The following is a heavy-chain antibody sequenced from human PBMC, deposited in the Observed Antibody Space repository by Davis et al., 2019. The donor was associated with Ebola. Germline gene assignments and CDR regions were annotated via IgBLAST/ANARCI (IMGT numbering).Heavy chain of an antibody. J-gene: IGHJ5*02. V-gene: IGHV4-59*08. CDR1: GASISSHY. CDR3: ARHSSSSRGWFDP. CDR2: IYYSGST. Sequence: GSLRLSCTVSGASISSHYWSWIRQPPGKGLEWIGYIYYSGSTNYNPSLKSRVTISVETSKNQFSLKLSSVTAADTAVYYCARHSSSSRGWFDPWGQGTLVTVSS. D-gene: IGHD6-6*01.